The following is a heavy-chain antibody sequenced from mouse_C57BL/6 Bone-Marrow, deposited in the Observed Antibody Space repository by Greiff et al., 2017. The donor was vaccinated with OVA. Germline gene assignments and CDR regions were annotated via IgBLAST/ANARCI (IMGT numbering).Heavy chain of an antibody. CDR2: IYPGRGNL. CDR1: GYTFTDYY. J-gene: IGHJ2*01. Sequence: VQLVESGAELVRPGASVKLSCKASGYTFTDYYISWVQQRPGQGLEWIARIYPGRGNLYYNEKFKGKATLTAEKSSSTAYMQLSSLTSDDSAVYFCARSERLRDYFDYWGQGTTLTVSS. V-gene: IGHV1-76*01. CDR3: ARSERLRDYFDY. D-gene: IGHD2-2*01.